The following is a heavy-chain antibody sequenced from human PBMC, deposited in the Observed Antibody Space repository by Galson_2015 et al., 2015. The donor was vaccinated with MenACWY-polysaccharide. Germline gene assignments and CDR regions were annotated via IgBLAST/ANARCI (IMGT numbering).Heavy chain of an antibody. V-gene: IGHV5-51*03. J-gene: IGHJ3*01. CDR3: VRPLAEGSFDV. CDR2: IYPGDSET. CDR1: GYSFTNYW. Sequence: QSGAEVKKPGESPKISCKASGYSFTNYWIGWVRQMPGKGLEWTGIIYPGDSETKYSPSFQGQVTISADKSINTAYLQWSSLKASDTAIYYCVRPLAEGSFDVWGQGTMVTVSS.